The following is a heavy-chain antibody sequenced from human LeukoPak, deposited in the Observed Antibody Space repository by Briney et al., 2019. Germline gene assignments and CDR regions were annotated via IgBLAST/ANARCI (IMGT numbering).Heavy chain of an antibody. CDR1: GFTFSSYW. Sequence: GGSLRLSCAASGFTFSSYWMSWVRQAPGKGLEWVSSISSSSSYIYYADSVKGRFTISRDNAKNSLYLQMNSLRAEDTAVYYCATSRYSGSSWYVWGQGTLVTVSS. J-gene: IGHJ4*02. CDR2: ISSSSSYI. D-gene: IGHD6-13*01. V-gene: IGHV3-21*01. CDR3: ATSRYSGSSWYV.